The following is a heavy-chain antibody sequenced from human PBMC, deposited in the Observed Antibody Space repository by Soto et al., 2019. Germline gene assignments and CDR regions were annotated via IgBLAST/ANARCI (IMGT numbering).Heavy chain of an antibody. CDR2: IIPFYGTA. D-gene: IGHD2-15*01. CDR1: RDTFTNYA. Sequence: QVQLVQSGAEVKKPGSSVKVSCKASRDTFTNYAISWVRQAPGQGLEWMGGIIPFYGTAHYAQKFQDRVTIIADTSTSTADMELSSLRPEDTAVYCCARDLGGCSAGSCRYNWLDSWGQGTLVTVSS. CDR3: ARDLGGCSAGSCRYNWLDS. J-gene: IGHJ5*01. V-gene: IGHV1-69*06.